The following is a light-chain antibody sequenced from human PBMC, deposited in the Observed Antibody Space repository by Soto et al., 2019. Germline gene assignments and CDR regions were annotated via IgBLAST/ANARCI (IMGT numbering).Light chain of an antibody. Sequence: DIKMTQSPSTLSASVGDRVTITCRASQSFSTWLAWYQQKPGKAHNLLLYETSILESGVPSRFSGSGSGTEFTLTISSLQPDDFATYYCQQYNSNPLTVGGGTKVEIK. V-gene: IGKV1-5*03. J-gene: IGKJ4*01. CDR2: ETS. CDR1: QSFSTW. CDR3: QQYNSNPLT.